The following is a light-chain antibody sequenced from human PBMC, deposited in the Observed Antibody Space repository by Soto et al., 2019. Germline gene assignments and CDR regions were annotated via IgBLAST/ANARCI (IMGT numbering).Light chain of an antibody. Sequence: DILLTQSPSTLSASVGDRVTISCRASQSINKWLAWYQHKPGKAPNLLIYEVSTLHSGVPSRFGGSGSGTEFTLTISNLQPDDSATYYCQHYKAFSPWTFGQGTKVDIK. V-gene: IGKV1-5*03. CDR1: QSINKW. J-gene: IGKJ1*01. CDR2: EVS. CDR3: QHYKAFSPWT.